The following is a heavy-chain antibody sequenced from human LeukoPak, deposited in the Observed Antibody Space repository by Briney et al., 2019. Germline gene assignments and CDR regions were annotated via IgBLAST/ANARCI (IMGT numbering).Heavy chain of an antibody. D-gene: IGHD2-2*01. CDR1: GFTFSDYW. J-gene: IGHJ4*02. V-gene: IGHV3-74*01. CDR2: INPDGSTT. Sequence: GGSLRLSCEASGFTFSDYWLHWVRQVPGKGPVWVSIINPDGSTTSYADSVKGRFTISRDNAKNTLYPQMNSLTAEDTAVYYCAYQLLPNRGQGTLVTVSS. CDR3: AYQLLPN.